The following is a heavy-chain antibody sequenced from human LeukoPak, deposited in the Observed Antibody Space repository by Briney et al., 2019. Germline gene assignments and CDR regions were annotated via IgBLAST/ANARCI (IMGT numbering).Heavy chain of an antibody. CDR1: GFTFGDYA. CDR2: IRSKAYGGTT. V-gene: IGHV3-49*04. D-gene: IGHD1-26*01. Sequence: PGGSLRLSCTASGFTFGDYAMSWVRQAPGKGLEWVGFIRSKAYGGTTESAASVKGRFTISRDDSKTIAYLQMNSLKTEDTAVYYCTLSGSQQPYYFDYWGQGTLVTVSS. J-gene: IGHJ4*02. CDR3: TLSGSQQPYYFDY.